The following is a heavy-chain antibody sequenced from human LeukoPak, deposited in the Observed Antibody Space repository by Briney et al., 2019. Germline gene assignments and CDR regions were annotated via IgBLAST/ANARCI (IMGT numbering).Heavy chain of an antibody. J-gene: IGHJ4*02. V-gene: IGHV3-66*01. Sequence: GGSLRLSCAASGFMVGHKYMSWVRQAPGKGLEWLSITYAGGNTYSADSVKGRFTISRDNSRNTVYLQMNNLRDDDTAVYYCARGQTDLLRNYFDYWGPGTPVTVSS. CDR2: TYAGGNT. CDR1: GFMVGHKY. CDR3: ARGQTDLLRNYFDY.